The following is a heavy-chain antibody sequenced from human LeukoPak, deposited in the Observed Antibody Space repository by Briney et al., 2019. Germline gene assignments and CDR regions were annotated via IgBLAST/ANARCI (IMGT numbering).Heavy chain of an antibody. D-gene: IGHD3-10*02. V-gene: IGHV3-7*01. Sequence: GGSLRLSCAASGFTFTTYWMSWVRQAPGKGLEWVANINQDGTEKFYVDSVKGRFTISRDNAKNSLYLQMNSLRAEDTAVYYCAELGITMIGGVWGKGTTVTTSS. CDR1: GFTFTTYW. J-gene: IGHJ6*04. CDR2: INQDGTEK. CDR3: AELGITMIGGV.